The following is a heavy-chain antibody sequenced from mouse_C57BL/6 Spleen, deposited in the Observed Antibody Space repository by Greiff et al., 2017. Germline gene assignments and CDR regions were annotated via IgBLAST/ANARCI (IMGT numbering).Heavy chain of an antibody. D-gene: IGHD1-1*01. J-gene: IGHJ2*01. V-gene: IGHV1-80*01. CDR1: GYAFSSYW. CDR3: ARRSLYYGSSYYFDY. CDR2: IYPGDGDT. Sequence: VKLQESGAELVKPGASVKISCKASGYAFSSYWMNWVKQRPGKGLEWIGQIYPGDGDTNYNGKFKGKATLTADKSSSTAYMQLSSLTSEDSAVYFCARRSLYYGSSYYFDYWGQGTTLTVSS.